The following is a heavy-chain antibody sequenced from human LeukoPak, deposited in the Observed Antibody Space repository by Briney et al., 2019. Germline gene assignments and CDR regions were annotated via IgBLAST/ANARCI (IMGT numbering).Heavy chain of an antibody. D-gene: IGHD2-15*01. J-gene: IGHJ6*02. CDR1: GGSISTTNHY. Sequence: SETLPLTCTVSGGSISTTNHYWGWIRQPPGKGLEWIGSLYYNGITYNNPSLKSRVTTSVDTSKNQFSLRLSSVTAADTAVYYCARLYCSGGNCYSNYYYYHGMDVWGQGTTVTVSS. V-gene: IGHV4-39*01. CDR2: LYYNGIT. CDR3: ARLYCSGGNCYSNYYYYHGMDV.